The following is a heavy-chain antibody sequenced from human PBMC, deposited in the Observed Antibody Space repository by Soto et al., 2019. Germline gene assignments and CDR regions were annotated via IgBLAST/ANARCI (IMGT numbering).Heavy chain of an antibody. J-gene: IGHJ5*02. D-gene: IGHD2-8*01. Sequence: EVQLVESGGGLVQPGRSLRLSCAASGFTFDDYAMHWVRQAPGKGLEGVSGISWNSGSIGYADSVKGRFTISRDNAKNVLYLQMNSLRAEDTALYYCAKDIYAGRYNWFDPWGQGTLVTVSS. V-gene: IGHV3-9*01. CDR3: AKDIYAGRYNWFDP. CDR1: GFTFDDYA. CDR2: ISWNSGSI.